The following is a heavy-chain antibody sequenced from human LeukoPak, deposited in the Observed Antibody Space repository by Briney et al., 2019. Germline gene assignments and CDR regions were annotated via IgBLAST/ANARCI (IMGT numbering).Heavy chain of an antibody. Sequence: GGSLRLSCAASGFTFSSYEMNWVRQAPGKGLEWVSAISGSGVSTYYADSVKGRFIISRDTSKNTLYLQMNSLRAEDTAVYYCSKRKAIVLVPAARSPIDYWGQGNLVTVSS. J-gene: IGHJ4*02. CDR1: GFTFSSYE. CDR2: ISGSGVST. V-gene: IGHV3-23*01. D-gene: IGHD2-2*01. CDR3: SKRKAIVLVPAARSPIDY.